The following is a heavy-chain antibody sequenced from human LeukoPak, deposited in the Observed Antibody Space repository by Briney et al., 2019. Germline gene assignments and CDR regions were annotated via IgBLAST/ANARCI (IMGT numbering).Heavy chain of an antibody. V-gene: IGHV3-13*01. J-gene: IGHJ4*02. CDR1: GFTFSSSD. D-gene: IGHD6-13*01. CDR3: AREVAVAAAEAALDY. Sequence: GGSLRLSCVASGFTFSSSDMHWVRQATGKGLEWVSAIGTAGDTYYPGSVKGRFTISRENAKNSLYLQMNSLRPEDTAVYYCAREVAVAAAEAALDYWGQGTLVTVSS. CDR2: IGTAGDT.